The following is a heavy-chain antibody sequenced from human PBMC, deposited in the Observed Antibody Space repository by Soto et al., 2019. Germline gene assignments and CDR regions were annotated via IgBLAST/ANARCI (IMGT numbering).Heavy chain of an antibody. V-gene: IGHV3-21*01. CDR2: ISKSDYT. J-gene: IGHJ4*02. D-gene: IGHD2-2*01. Sequence: GGSLRLSCTVSGFAFNNYGINWVRQAPGKGLEWVSSISKSDYTYYSDSVTGRFTISRDNAKNSVSLQMNTLRVEDTAVYYCAREDSIIIPAVSNFWGQGTLVTVSS. CDR3: AREDSIIIPAVSNF. CDR1: GFAFNNYG.